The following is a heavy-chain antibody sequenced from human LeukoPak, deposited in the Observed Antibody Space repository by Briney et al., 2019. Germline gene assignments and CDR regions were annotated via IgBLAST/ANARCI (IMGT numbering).Heavy chain of an antibody. Sequence: ASVKVSCKASGYTFTGYYMHWVRQAPGQGLEWMGWINPNSGGTNYAQKFQGRVTMTRDTSISTSYMELSRLRSDDTAVYYCARDPCGHNYGEDWGQGTLVTASS. D-gene: IGHD4-17*01. V-gene: IGHV1-2*02. CDR1: GYTFTGYY. CDR3: ARDPCGHNYGED. CDR2: INPNSGGT. J-gene: IGHJ4*02.